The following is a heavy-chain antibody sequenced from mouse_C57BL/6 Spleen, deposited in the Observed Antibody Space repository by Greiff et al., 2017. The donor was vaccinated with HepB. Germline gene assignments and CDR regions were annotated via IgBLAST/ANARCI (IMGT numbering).Heavy chain of an antibody. Sequence: QVQLQQPGAELVKPGASVKMSCKASGYTFTSYWITWVKQRPGQGLEWIGDIYPGSGSTNYNEKFKSKATLTVDTSSSTAYMQLSSLTSEDSAVYYCARERIYDGYLWYCDVWGTGTTVTVSS. CDR3: ARERIYDGYLWYCDV. D-gene: IGHD2-3*01. J-gene: IGHJ1*03. CDR2: IYPGSGST. CDR1: GYTFTSYW. V-gene: IGHV1-55*01.